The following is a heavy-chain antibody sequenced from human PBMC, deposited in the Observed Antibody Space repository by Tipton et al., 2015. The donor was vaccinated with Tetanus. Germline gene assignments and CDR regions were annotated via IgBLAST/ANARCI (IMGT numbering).Heavy chain of an antibody. D-gene: IGHD5/OR15-5a*01. CDR3: AKDGCFSVGCLGSDY. CDR1: GFTFSSYA. CDR2: ISGSDGIT. V-gene: IGHV3-23*01. J-gene: IGHJ4*02. Sequence: SLRLSCAASGFTFSSYAMNWVRQAPGKGLEWVSGISGSDGITYYADSVRGRFTVSRDNSKSTLYLQMNSLRADGTAVYYCAKDGCFSVGCLGSDYWGQGNLVTVSS.